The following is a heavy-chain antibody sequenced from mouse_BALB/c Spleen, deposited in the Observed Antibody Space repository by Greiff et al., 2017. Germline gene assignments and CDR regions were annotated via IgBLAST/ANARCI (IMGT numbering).Heavy chain of an antibody. CDR3: ARWDWYFDV. J-gene: IGHJ1*01. CDR1: GYSFTGYF. V-gene: IGHV1-20*02. Sequence: EVQLQQSGPELVKPGASVKISCKASGYSFTGYFMNWVMQSHGKSLEWIGRINPYNGDTFYNQKFKGKATLTVDKSSSTAHMELRSLASEDSAVYYCARWDWYFDVWGAGTTVTVSS. CDR2: INPYNGDT.